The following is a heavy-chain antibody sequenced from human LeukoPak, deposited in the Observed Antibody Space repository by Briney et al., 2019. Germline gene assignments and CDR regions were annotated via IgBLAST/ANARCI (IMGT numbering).Heavy chain of an antibody. CDR1: GFSLSDYG. CDR2: VSYDGGHK. V-gene: IGHV3-30*03. CDR3: ARDRINMMVLGHDSGLDC. Sequence: GGSLRPSCVGSGFSLSDYGIHWVRQAPGKGLEWVAVVSYDGGHKYYADSVKGRFTISRDTSSDTVSLQMNSLRVEDTAVYYCARDRINMMVLGHDSGLDCWGQGTLVIVSS. J-gene: IGHJ4*02. D-gene: IGHD3-22*01.